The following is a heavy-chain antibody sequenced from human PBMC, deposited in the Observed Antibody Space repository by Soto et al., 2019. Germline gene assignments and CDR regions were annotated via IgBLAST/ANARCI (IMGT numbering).Heavy chain of an antibody. CDR1: GYTFTSYA. Sequence: GASVKVSCKASGYTFTSYAMHWVRQAPGQRLEWMGWINAGNGNTKYSQKFQGRVTITRDTSASTAYMELSSLRSEDTAVYYCARDRSYYDSSGSYYYYYGTDVWGQGTTVTVSS. CDR3: ARDRSYYDSSGSYYYYYGTDV. V-gene: IGHV1-3*01. D-gene: IGHD3-22*01. J-gene: IGHJ6*02. CDR2: INAGNGNT.